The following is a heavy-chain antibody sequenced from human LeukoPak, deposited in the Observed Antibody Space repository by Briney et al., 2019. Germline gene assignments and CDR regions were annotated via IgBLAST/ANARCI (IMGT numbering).Heavy chain of an antibody. V-gene: IGHV3-33*01. CDR1: GFTFSTSA. CDR3: ARARLASGGWYFAH. CDR2: IWADEKYK. J-gene: IGHJ4*02. D-gene: IGHD1-26*01. Sequence: GGSLRLSCVASGFTFSTSAMHWVRQSPGKRLEWVSVIWADEKYKDYVDSVKGRFTISRDNSGNTLYLQMSSLRAEDTAVYYCARARLASGGWYFAHWGQGTLVTVSS.